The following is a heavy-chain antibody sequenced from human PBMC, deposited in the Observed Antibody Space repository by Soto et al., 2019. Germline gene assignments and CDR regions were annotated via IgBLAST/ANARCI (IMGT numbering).Heavy chain of an antibody. CDR3: ARDCSGGSCYPGMDV. V-gene: IGHV3-21*01. CDR1: GFTVSSNY. D-gene: IGHD2-15*01. Sequence: GGSLRLSCAASGFTVSSNYMSWVRQAPGKRLEWLSSISSSGYIFSTDSVRGRFTISRDNAKNSVYLQINSLRAEDTAVYFCARDCSGGSCYPGMDVWGQGTTVTVSS. CDR2: ISSSGYI. J-gene: IGHJ6*02.